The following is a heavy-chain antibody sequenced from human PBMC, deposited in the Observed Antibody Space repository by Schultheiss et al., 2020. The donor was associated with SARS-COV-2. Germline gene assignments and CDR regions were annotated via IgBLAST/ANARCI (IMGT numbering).Heavy chain of an antibody. V-gene: IGHV1-8*01. CDR1: GYTFTSYD. D-gene: IGHD3-10*01. CDR3: ARGRVRGPERSVGY. Sequence: ASVKVSCKASGYTFTSYDINWVRQATGQGLEWMGWMNPNSGNTGYAQKFQGRVTMTRNTSISTAYMELSSLRSEDTAVYYCARGRVRGPERSVGYWGQGTLVTVSS. CDR2: MNPNSGNT. J-gene: IGHJ4*02.